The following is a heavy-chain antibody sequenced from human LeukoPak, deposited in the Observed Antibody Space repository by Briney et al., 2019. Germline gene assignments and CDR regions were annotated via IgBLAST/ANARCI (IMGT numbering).Heavy chain of an antibody. CDR2: IKQDGSEK. CDR3: ARDIPTIVGASFDY. CDR1: GFTFNIYA. D-gene: IGHD1-26*01. Sequence: PGGSLRLSCAASGFTFNIYAMSWVRQAPGKGLEWVANIKQDGSEKYYVDSVKGRFTISRDNAKNSLYLQMNSLRAEDTAVYYCARDIPTIVGASFDYWGQGTLVTVSS. V-gene: IGHV3-7*01. J-gene: IGHJ4*02.